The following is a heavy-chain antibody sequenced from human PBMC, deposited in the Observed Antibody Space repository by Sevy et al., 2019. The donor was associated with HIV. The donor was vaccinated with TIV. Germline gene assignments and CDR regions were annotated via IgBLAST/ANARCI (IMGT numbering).Heavy chain of an antibody. J-gene: IGHJ4*02. V-gene: IGHV3-21*01. Sequence: GGSLRLSCAASGFTFSSYIMNWVRQAPGKGLEWVSSISCSSSYIYYADSVKGRFTISRDNAKNSLYLQMNSLRAEDTAVYYCARAGVGRIAVAVPDYWGQGTLVTVSS. CDR1: GFTFSSYI. CDR2: ISCSSSYI. CDR3: ARAGVGRIAVAVPDY. D-gene: IGHD6-19*01.